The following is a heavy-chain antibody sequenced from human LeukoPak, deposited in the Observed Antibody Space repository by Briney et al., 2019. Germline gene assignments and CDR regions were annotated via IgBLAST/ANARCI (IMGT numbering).Heavy chain of an antibody. J-gene: IGHJ4*02. Sequence: ASVKVSCKASGYSFTSYGISWVRQAPGQGLEWMGWISAYNGHTNYAQKFQGRVTMTEDTSTDTAYMELSSLRSEDTAVYYCATEGAAALDYWGQGTLVTVSS. CDR3: ATEGAAALDY. CDR2: ISAYNGHT. D-gene: IGHD6-13*01. CDR1: GYSFTSYG. V-gene: IGHV1-18*01.